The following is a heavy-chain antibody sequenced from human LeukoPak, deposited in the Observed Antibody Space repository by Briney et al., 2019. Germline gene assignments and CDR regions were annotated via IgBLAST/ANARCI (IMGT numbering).Heavy chain of an antibody. CDR2: TYYRSKWYI. CDR1: GDSVSSNSAA. D-gene: IGHD6-13*01. Sequence: SQTLSLTCAISGDSVSSNSAAWHWIRQSPSRGLEWLGRTYYRSKWYIDYAVSVKSRITINPDTSKNQFSLQLKSVTHEDTAMYYCVSGGNRAAADDAFDIWGQGTMVTVSS. V-gene: IGHV6-1*01. J-gene: IGHJ3*02. CDR3: VSGGNRAAADDAFDI.